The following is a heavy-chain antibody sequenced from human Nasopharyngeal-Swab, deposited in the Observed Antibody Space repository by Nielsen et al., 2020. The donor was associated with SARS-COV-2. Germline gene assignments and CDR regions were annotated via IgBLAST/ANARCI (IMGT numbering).Heavy chain of an antibody. J-gene: IGHJ4*02. CDR3: ARSNGDYTRLLDY. Sequence: GESLKISCAASEPVSSNYMNWIRQAPGKGLEWISYISGASRTIHYADSVKGRFTISRDNTKNSLSLQMDRLRDEDTAVYYCARSNGDYTRLLDYWGQGTLVTVSS. CDR1: EPVSSNY. CDR2: ISGASRTI. V-gene: IGHV3-48*02. D-gene: IGHD4-17*01.